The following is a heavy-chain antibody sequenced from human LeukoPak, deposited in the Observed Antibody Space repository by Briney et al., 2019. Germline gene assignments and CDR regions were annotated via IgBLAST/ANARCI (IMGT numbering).Heavy chain of an antibody. V-gene: IGHV3-23*01. J-gene: IGHJ4*02. CDR2: ISGSGGST. D-gene: IGHD2-15*01. CDR3: AKLCSGGSCYWNY. CDR1: GFTFSSYA. Sequence: GGSLRLSCSASGFTFSSYAMSWVRQAPGKGLEWVSGISGSGGSTDYADSVKGRSTISRDNSKNTLYLQMNSLRAEDTAVYYCAKLCSGGSCYWNYWGRGTLVTVSS.